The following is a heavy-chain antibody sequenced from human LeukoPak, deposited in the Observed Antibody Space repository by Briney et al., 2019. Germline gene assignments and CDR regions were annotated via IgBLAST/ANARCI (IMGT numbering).Heavy chain of an antibody. V-gene: IGHV1-46*01. Sequence: GASVKVSCKASGYTFTSYYMHWVRQAPGQGLEWMGIINPSGGSTSYAQKFQGRVTMTRDTSTSTVYMELSSLRSEDTAVYYCARLSESGYCSGTRCRTHTWFDPWGQGTLVTVSS. CDR1: GYTFTSYY. CDR3: ARLSESGYCSGTRCRTHTWFDP. D-gene: IGHD2-2*01. J-gene: IGHJ5*02. CDR2: INPSGGST.